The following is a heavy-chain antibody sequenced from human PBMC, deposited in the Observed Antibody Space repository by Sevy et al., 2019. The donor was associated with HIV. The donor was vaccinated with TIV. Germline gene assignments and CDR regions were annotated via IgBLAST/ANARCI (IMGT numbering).Heavy chain of an antibody. J-gene: IGHJ4*02. CDR3: VREGVGGYSYSLDC. Sequence: GGSLRLSCAASGFTFSSYWMSWVRQAPGKGLEWVATMKEDGSERNYVDSVKGRFTISRDNAKNSLYLQMNSLRAEDTAVYHCVREGVGGYSYSLDCWGQGTLVTVSS. CDR2: MKEDGSER. V-gene: IGHV3-7*01. CDR1: GFTFSSYW. D-gene: IGHD5-18*01.